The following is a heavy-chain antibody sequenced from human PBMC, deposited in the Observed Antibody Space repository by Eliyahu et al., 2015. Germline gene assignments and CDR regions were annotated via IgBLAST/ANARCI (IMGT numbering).Heavy chain of an antibody. CDR2: TSYDERNK. V-gene: IGHV3-30*18. Sequence: QVQLVESGGGVVQPGXSLRLSCAASXFTXSSYDMXWVRQGPGKGLEWVAVTSYDERNKFYAGSVKGRFTISRDNSNNTVFLQMNSLRVEDTAVYYCAKDAGGIGTTRVFDYCGQGTLVTVSS. D-gene: IGHD1-7*01. CDR1: XFTXSSYD. CDR3: AKDAGGIGTTRVFDY. J-gene: IGHJ4*02.